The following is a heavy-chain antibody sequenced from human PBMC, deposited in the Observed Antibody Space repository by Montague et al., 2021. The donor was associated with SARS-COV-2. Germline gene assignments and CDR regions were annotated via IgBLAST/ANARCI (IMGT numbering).Heavy chain of an antibody. J-gene: IGHJ5*02. V-gene: IGHV3-21*01. D-gene: IGHD2-15*01. CDR3: WRSGGP. CDR2: IGGTTGYI. Sequence: SLRLSCAASGFTFSAYTMNWVRQAPGKGLEWVSSIGGTTGYIYYADSVKGRFTISRDNAKNSLYLQMDSLRADDTAIYYCWRSGGPWGQGTLVTVSS. CDR1: GFTFSAYT.